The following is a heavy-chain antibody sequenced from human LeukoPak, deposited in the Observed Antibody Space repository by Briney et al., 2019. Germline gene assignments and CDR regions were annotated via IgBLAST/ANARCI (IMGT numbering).Heavy chain of an antibody. Sequence: SVKVSCKASVGSFCIYHISWLRQAPGQGLEWMGGIIPIFGTANYAQKFQGRVTITTDESTSTAYMELSSLRSEDTAVYYCARDSRQEGIAVAGGDAFDIWGQGTMVTVSS. D-gene: IGHD6-19*01. J-gene: IGHJ3*02. CDR1: VGSFCIYH. CDR3: ARDSRQEGIAVAGGDAFDI. V-gene: IGHV1-69*05. CDR2: IIPIFGTA.